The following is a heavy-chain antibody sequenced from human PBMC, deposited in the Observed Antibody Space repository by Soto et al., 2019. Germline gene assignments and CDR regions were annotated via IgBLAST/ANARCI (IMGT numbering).Heavy chain of an antibody. CDR3: ARVQYCSSTSCYVKGYYYYGMDV. D-gene: IGHD2-2*01. CDR2: INAGNGNT. Sequence: ASVKVSCKASGYTFTSYAMHWVRQAPGQRLEWMGWINAGNGNTKYSQKFQGRVTITRDTSASTAYMELSSLRSEDTAVYYCARVQYCSSTSCYVKGYYYYGMDVWGQGTTVTVSS. CDR1: GYTFTSYA. V-gene: IGHV1-3*01. J-gene: IGHJ6*02.